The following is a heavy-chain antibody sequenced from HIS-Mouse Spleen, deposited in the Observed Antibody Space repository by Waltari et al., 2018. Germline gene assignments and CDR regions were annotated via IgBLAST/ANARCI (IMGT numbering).Heavy chain of an antibody. J-gene: IGHJ4*02. CDR1: GFTFSNAW. CDR3: TTVDY. V-gene: IGHV3-15*01. Sequence: EVQLVESGGGLVKPGGSLRLSCAASGFTFSNAWMSWVRQAPGKGLEWVGRIKIKTDGGTTDYAAPVKGRFTISRDDSKNTLYLQMNSLKTEDTAVYYCTTVDYWGQGTLVTVSS. CDR2: IKIKTDGGTT.